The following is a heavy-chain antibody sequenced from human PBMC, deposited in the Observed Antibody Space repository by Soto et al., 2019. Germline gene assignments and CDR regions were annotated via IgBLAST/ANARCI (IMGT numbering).Heavy chain of an antibody. V-gene: IGHV5-51*01. CDR2: IYPGDSDT. CDR3: ARTYYYDSSGYYYGWNY. CDR1: GYSFTSYW. D-gene: IGHD3-22*01. Sequence: PGESLKSSCKGSGYSFTSYWIAWVRQMPGKGLEWMGIIYPGDSDTRYSPSFQGQVTISADKSISTAYLQWSSLKASDTAMYYCARTYYYDSSGYYYGWNYWGQGTLVTVSS. J-gene: IGHJ4*02.